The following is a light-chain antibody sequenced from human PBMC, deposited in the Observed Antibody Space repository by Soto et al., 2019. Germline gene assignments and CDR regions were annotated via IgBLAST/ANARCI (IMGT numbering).Light chain of an antibody. CDR3: MSFTSSNTYV. CDR1: SRDVGAYNF. J-gene: IGLJ1*01. Sequence: QSVLTQPASVSGSPGQSITISCTGTSRDVGAYNFVSWYQHHPYKAPKVVIYDVANRPSGVFYRFSASKSGNTASLTFSGLQAEDEADYYCMSFTSSNTYVFGTGTKVTVL. V-gene: IGLV2-14*03. CDR2: DVA.